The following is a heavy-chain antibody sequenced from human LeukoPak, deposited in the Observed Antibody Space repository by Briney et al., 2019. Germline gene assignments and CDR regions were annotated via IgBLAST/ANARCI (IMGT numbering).Heavy chain of an antibody. J-gene: IGHJ4*02. CDR1: GFTFSSYS. V-gene: IGHV3-48*04. Sequence: GGSLRLSCAASGFTFSSYSMNWIRQAPGKGLEWVSYISSSGSTIYYADSVKGRFTISRDNAKNSLYLQMNSLRAEDTAVYYCARSVDYDFWSEDIGLEYWGQGTLVTVSS. CDR2: ISSSGSTI. D-gene: IGHD3-3*01. CDR3: ARSVDYDFWSEDIGLEY.